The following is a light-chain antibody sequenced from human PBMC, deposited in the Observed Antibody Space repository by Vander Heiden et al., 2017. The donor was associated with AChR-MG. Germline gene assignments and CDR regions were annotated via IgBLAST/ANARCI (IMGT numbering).Light chain of an antibody. CDR2: QKD. Sequence: YKLTQPPSVSVSPGQTATITRSGDNLGDKYVPWYQQKPGQPPLLVIYQKDKRPSGIPERFSGSNSGNTATLTISGTQAVDEADFFCQAWDSRSNWVFGGGTKLTVL. V-gene: IGLV3-1*01. CDR1: NLGDKY. J-gene: IGLJ3*02. CDR3: QAWDSRSNWV.